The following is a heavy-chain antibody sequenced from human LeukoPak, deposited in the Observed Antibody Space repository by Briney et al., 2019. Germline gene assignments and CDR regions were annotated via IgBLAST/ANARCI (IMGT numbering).Heavy chain of an antibody. CDR2: ISYDGSNK. V-gene: IGHV3-30*18. CDR3: AKVKKGSSGWYILGEAAEYFQH. CDR1: GFTFSSYG. D-gene: IGHD6-19*01. J-gene: IGHJ1*01. Sequence: PGGSLRLSCAASGFTFSSYGMHWVRQAPGKGLEWVAVISYDGSNKYYADSVKGRFTISRDNSKNTPYLQMNSLRAEDTAVYYCAKVKKGSSGWYILGEAAEYFQHWGQSTLVTVSS.